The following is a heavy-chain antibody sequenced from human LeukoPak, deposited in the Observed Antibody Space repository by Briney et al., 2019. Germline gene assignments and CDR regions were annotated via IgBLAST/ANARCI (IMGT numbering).Heavy chain of an antibody. V-gene: IGHV3-7*01. J-gene: IGHJ6*02. CDR2: INREGSDK. CDR3: ARDGVPGGRDV. Sequence: GGSLRLSCAASGFTFSNHWMNWIRQPPGKGLEWVANINREGSDKNYVDSVKGRFTISRDNAKNSLYLQMNSLRVEDTAVYYCARDGVPGGRDVWGQGTTVTVS. D-gene: IGHD3-16*01. CDR1: GFTFSNHW.